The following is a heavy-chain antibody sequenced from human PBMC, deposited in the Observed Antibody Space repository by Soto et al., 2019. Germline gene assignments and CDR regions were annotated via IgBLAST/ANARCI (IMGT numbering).Heavy chain of an antibody. J-gene: IGHJ3*02. D-gene: IGHD6-19*01. V-gene: IGHV1-69*08. CDR1: GGTFSSYT. CDR3: ARDLKAVAHLHAFDI. CDR2: IIPILGIA. Sequence: QVQLVQSGAEVKKPGSSVKVSCKASGGTFSSYTISWVRQAPGQGLEWMGRIIPILGIANYAQKFQGRVTITADKSTSTAYMELSSLRSEDTAVYYCARDLKAVAHLHAFDIWGQGTMVTVSS.